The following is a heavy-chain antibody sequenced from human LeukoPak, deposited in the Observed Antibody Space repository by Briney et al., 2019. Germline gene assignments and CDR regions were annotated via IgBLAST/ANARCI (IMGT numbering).Heavy chain of an antibody. Sequence: PGGSLRLSCAASGFTFSSFAMSWVRQALGKGLEWVSVISGSGGNTYYADSVKGRFTISRDNSKNTLYLQMNSLRAEDTAVYYCAKGRARIAAASDYWGQGTLVTVSS. V-gene: IGHV3-23*01. CDR3: AKGRARIAAASDY. D-gene: IGHD6-13*01. CDR2: ISGSGGNT. J-gene: IGHJ4*02. CDR1: GFTFSSFA.